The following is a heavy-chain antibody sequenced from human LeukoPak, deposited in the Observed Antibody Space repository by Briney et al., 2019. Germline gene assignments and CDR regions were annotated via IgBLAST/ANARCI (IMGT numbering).Heavy chain of an antibody. CDR2: IYYSGST. V-gene: IGHV4-30-4*01. J-gene: IGHJ5*02. CDR1: GGSISSGDYY. D-gene: IGHD6-19*01. CDR3: ASFIAVAGTGWFDP. Sequence: SETLSLTCTVSGGSISSGDYYWSWIRQPPGKGLEWLGYIYYSGSTYYNPSLKSRVTISVDTSKNQFSLKPSSVTAADTAVYYCASFIAVAGTGWFDPWGQGTLVTVSS.